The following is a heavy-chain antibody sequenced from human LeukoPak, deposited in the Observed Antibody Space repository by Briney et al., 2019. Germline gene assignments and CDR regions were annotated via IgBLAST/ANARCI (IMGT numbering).Heavy chain of an antibody. CDR1: GFTFSSYW. CDR3: ARDQTYYYDSSGYYPRFDY. Sequence: PGGSLRLSCAASGFTFSSYWMSWVRQAPGKGLEWVSSISSSSTIYYADSVKGRFTISRDNAKNSLYLQMNSLRAEDTAVYYCARDQTYYYDSSGYYPRFDYWGQGTLVTVSS. CDR2: ISSSSTI. D-gene: IGHD3-22*01. V-gene: IGHV3-69-1*02. J-gene: IGHJ4*01.